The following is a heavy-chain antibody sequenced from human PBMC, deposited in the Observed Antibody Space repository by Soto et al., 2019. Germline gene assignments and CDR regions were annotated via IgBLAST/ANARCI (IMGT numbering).Heavy chain of an antibody. CDR1: GFTLTTYW. V-gene: IGHV3-7*01. J-gene: IGHJ6*03. D-gene: IGHD2-2*01. CDR2: IKQDGSEK. Sequence: AGGSLRLSCAASGFTLTTYWMNWVRQAPGKGLEWVATIKQDGSEKYYVDSVKGRFTISRDNAKNSLYLQMNSLRVEDTAVYYFARGTFNGYCSSTSCYGPPYYYYYMDVWGKGTTVTVSS. CDR3: ARGTFNGYCSSTSCYGPPYYYYYMDV.